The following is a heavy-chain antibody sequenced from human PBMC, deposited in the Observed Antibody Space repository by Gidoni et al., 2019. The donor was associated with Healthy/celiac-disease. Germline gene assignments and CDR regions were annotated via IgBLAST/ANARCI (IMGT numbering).Heavy chain of an antibody. CDR3: ARELDDILTGYSVGAFDI. J-gene: IGHJ3*02. CDR1: GFTISSYA. CDR2: ISYDGSNK. Sequence: QVQLVESGGGVVQPGRSLRLSCAASGFTISSYALHWVRQAPGKGLEWVAVISYDGSNKYYADSVKGRFTISRDNSKNTLYLQMNSLRAEDTAVYYCARELDDILTGYSVGAFDIWGQGTMVTVSS. V-gene: IGHV3-30-3*01. D-gene: IGHD3-9*01.